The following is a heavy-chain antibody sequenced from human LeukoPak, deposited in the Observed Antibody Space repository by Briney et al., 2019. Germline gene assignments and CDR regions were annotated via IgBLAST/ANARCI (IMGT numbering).Heavy chain of an antibody. CDR1: GFTFSSYW. CDR2: ISYDGSNK. D-gene: IGHD3-3*01. J-gene: IGHJ4*02. V-gene: IGHV3-30*03. CDR3: ASRGLRFLEWLLLD. Sequence: GGSLRLSCAASGFTFSSYWMSWVRQAPGKGLEWVAVISYDGSNKYYADSVKGRFTISRDNSKNTLYLQMNSLRAEDTAVYYCASRGLRFLEWLLLDWGQGTLVTVSS.